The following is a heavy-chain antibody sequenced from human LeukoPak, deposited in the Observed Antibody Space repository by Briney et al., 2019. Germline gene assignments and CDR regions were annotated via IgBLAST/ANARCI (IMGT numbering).Heavy chain of an antibody. D-gene: IGHD3-22*01. CDR2: TRNKANSYTT. V-gene: IGHV3-72*01. CDR1: GFTFSDHY. J-gene: IGHJ3*02. CDR3: ARIDYYDSSGYDAFDI. Sequence: GGSLRLSCAASGFTFSDHYMDWVRQAPGKGLEWVGRTRNKANSYTTEYAASVNGRFTISRDDSKNSLYLQMNSLKTEDTAVYYCARIDYYDSSGYDAFDIWGQGTMVTVSS.